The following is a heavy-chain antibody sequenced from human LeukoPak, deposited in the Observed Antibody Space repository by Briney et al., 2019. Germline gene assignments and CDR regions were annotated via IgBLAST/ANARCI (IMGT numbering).Heavy chain of an antibody. D-gene: IGHD6-13*01. CDR2: ISYSGST. CDR3: ARDFGGSSWYPNWFDP. Sequence: SETLSLTCTVSGGSITGYYWSWIRQPPGKGLQWTGYISYSGSTNYNPSLKSRVTISVDTSKNQFSLKLSSVTAADTAVYYCARDFGGSSWYPNWFDPWGQGTLVTVSS. CDR1: GGSITGYY. J-gene: IGHJ5*02. V-gene: IGHV4-59*01.